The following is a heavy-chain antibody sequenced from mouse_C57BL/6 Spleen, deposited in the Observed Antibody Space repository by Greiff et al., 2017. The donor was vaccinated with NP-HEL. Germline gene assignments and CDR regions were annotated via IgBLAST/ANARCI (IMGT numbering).Heavy chain of an antibody. Sequence: EVKLQESGGGLVQPGGSMKLSCVASGFTFSNYWMNWVRQSPEKGLEWVAQIRLKSDNYATHYAESVKGRFTISRDDSKSSVYLQMNNLRAEDTGIYYCTALYYGFLGFAYWGQGTLVTVSA. J-gene: IGHJ3*01. V-gene: IGHV6-3*01. CDR3: TALYYGFLGFAY. D-gene: IGHD2-2*01. CDR1: GFTFSNYW. CDR2: IRLKSDNYAT.